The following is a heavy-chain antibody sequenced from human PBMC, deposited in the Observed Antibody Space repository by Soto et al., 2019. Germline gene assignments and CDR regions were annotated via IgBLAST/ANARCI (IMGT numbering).Heavy chain of an antibody. Sequence: GGFLTLSRAASGVTFSDYYMSWIRQAPGKGLEWVSYISSSGSTIYYADSVKGRFTISRDNAKNSLYLQMNSLRAEDTVVYYCARNGDYGPYYFDYWGQGTLVTVSS. V-gene: IGHV3-11*01. D-gene: IGHD4-17*01. CDR3: ARNGDYGPYYFDY. CDR2: ISSSGSTI. J-gene: IGHJ4*02. CDR1: GVTFSDYY.